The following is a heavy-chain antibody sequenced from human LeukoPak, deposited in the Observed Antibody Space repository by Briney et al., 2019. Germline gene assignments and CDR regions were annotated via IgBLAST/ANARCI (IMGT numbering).Heavy chain of an antibody. CDR2: IWYDGSNK. V-gene: IGHV3-33*01. Sequence: GGSLRLSCAASGYTFSSYGMHWVRQAPGKGLEWVAVIWYDGSNKYYADSVKGRFTISRDNSKNTLYLQMNSLRAEDTAVYYCARDLWGSKGYFDYWGQGTLVTVSS. D-gene: IGHD7-27*01. J-gene: IGHJ4*02. CDR3: ARDLWGSKGYFDY. CDR1: GYTFSSYG.